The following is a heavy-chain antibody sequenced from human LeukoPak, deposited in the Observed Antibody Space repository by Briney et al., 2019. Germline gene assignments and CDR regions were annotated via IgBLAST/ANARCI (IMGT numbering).Heavy chain of an antibody. CDR1: GFTFSSYA. D-gene: IGHD6-19*01. J-gene: IGHJ5*02. CDR3: GKVGRLYSSGPNWFDP. CDR2: TSGSGGST. Sequence: GGSLRLSCAASGFTFSSYAMSWVRQAPGKGLEWVSATSGSGGSTYYADSVKGRFTISRDNSKNTLYLQMNSLRAEDTAVYYCGKVGRLYSSGPNWFDPWGQGTLVTVSS. V-gene: IGHV3-23*01.